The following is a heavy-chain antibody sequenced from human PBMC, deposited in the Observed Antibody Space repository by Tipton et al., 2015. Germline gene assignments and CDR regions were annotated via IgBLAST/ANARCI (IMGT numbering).Heavy chain of an antibody. D-gene: IGHD6-19*01. V-gene: IGHV3-23*01. Sequence: SLRLSCTASGFTFTSCAMSWVRQAPGKGLEWVSSISGGGGSTFYPDSVKGRFTISRDNSKNTPYLQMNSLRAEDTALYYCAKSKTMSGITVAASDYWGQGTLVTVSS. J-gene: IGHJ4*02. CDR3: AKSKTMSGITVAASDY. CDR2: ISGGGGST. CDR1: GFTFTSCA.